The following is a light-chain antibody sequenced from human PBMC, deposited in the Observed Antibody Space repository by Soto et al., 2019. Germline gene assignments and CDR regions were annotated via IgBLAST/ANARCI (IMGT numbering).Light chain of an antibody. CDR3: CSYAGSSTVV. Sequence: QSALTQPASVSGSPGQSITISCTGTSSDVGSYNLVSWYQPHPGKAPKLMIYEGSKRPSGVSNRVSGSKSGNTASLTISGLQAEDEADYYCCSYAGSSTVVFGGGTKLTVL. J-gene: IGLJ2*01. V-gene: IGLV2-23*01. CDR2: EGS. CDR1: SSDVGSYNL.